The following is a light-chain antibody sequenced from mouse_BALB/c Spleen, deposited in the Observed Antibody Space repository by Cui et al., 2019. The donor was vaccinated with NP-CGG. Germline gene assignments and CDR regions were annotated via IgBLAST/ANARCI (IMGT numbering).Light chain of an antibody. J-gene: IGLJ1*01. CDR3: ALWYSNHWV. CDR2: GTN. CDR1: TGAVTASNY. Sequence: QAVVTQESAITTSPGETVTLTCSSSTGAVTASNYANWVQEKPDHLFTGLIGGTNNRAPGVPARFSGSLIGDKAALTITGAQTEDEAIYFCALWYSNHWVFGGGTKLTVL. V-gene: IGLV1*01.